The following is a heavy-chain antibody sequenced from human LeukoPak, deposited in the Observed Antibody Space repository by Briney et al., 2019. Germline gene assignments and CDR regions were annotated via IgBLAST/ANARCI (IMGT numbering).Heavy chain of an antibody. CDR3: ARVSLIVVVPAAHYGMDV. D-gene: IGHD2-2*01. Sequence: PSETLSLTCTVSGASIRSGDYYWSWIRQPPGKGLEWIGEIYHSGSTNYNPSLKSRVTISVDKSKNQFSLKLSSVTAADTAVYYCARVSLIVVVPAAHYGMDVWGQGTTVTVSS. J-gene: IGHJ6*02. CDR1: GASIRSGDYY. CDR2: IYHSGST. V-gene: IGHV4-61*08.